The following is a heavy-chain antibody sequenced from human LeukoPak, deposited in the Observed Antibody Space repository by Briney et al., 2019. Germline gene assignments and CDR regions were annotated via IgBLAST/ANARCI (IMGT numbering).Heavy chain of an antibody. CDR3: GRVVQGACYFDL. CDR1: GYTFTGYY. D-gene: IGHD2-15*01. Sequence: GASVKVSCKASGYTFTGYYMHWVRQAPGQGREWMGWINPNSGGTNYAQKFQGRVTITRDTSISTAYMELRRLRADETGVYYCGRVVQGACYFDLWGRRTLVSVSS. V-gene: IGHV1-2*02. CDR2: INPNSGGT. J-gene: IGHJ2*01.